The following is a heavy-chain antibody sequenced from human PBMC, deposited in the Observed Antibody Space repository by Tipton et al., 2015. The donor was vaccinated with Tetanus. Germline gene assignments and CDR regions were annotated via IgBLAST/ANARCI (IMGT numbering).Heavy chain of an antibody. CDR3: ARMQRYGMDV. V-gene: IGHV4-59*07. CDR1: AASMRSYY. Sequence: TLSLTCTVSAASMRSYYWSWVRQPPGKGLEWIGYIYHSGNTNYNPSFKTRVTMSIDTSKKQFSLKLKSVTAADTAVYYCARMQRYGMDVWGHGTTVTVSS. D-gene: IGHD6-25*01. CDR2: IYHSGNT. J-gene: IGHJ6*02.